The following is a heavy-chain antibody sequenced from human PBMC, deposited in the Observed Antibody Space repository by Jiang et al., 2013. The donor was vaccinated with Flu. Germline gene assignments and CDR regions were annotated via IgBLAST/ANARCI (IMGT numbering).Heavy chain of an antibody. V-gene: IGHV2-5*01. CDR1: GFSLSTSGVG. Sequence: KPTQTLTLTCTFSGFSLSTSGVGVGWIRQPPGKALEWLALIYWNDDKRYSPSLKSRLTITKDTSKNQVVLTMTNMDPVDTATYYCAHPINYEFNNWFDPWGQGTLVTVSS. J-gene: IGHJ5*02. CDR3: AHPINYEFNNWFDP. CDR2: IYWNDDK. D-gene: IGHD3-3*01.